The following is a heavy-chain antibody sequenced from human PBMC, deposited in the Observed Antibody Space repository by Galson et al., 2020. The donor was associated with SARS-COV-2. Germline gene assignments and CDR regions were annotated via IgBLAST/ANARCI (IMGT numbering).Heavy chain of an antibody. CDR2: IKQDGSEK. J-gene: IGHJ4*02. CDR1: GFTFSSYW. CDR3: ARDNLAAFDY. V-gene: IGHV3-7*01. Sequence: GESLKISCAASGFTFSSYWMSWVRQAPGKGLEWVANIKQDGSEKYYVDSVKGRFTISRDNAKNSLYLQMNSLRAEDTAVYYCARDNLAAFDYWGQGTLVTVSS.